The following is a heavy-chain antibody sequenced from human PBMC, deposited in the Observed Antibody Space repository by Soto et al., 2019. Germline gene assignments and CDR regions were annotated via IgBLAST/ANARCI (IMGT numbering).Heavy chain of an antibody. CDR1: GGSISSSSYY. J-gene: IGHJ6*02. CDR3: ARQTPPNYDILTGYYYYYGMDV. D-gene: IGHD3-9*01. V-gene: IGHV4-39*01. CDR2: IYYSGST. Sequence: SETLSLTCTVSGGSISSSSYYWGWIRQPPGKGLEWIGSIYYSGSTYYNPSLKSRVTISVDTSKNQFSLKLSSVTAADTAVYYCARQTPPNYDILTGYYYYYGMDVWGQGTTVS.